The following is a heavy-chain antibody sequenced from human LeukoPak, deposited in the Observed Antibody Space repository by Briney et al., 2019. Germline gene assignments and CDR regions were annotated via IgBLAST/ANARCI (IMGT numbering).Heavy chain of an antibody. CDR3: ARENHYYDSSGYPPPLDY. V-gene: IGHV3-21*01. CDR2: ITSSNSYK. J-gene: IGHJ4*02. CDR1: GFTFSSYS. D-gene: IGHD3-22*01. Sequence: GGSLRLPCAASGFTFSSYSMNWVRQAPGKGLEWVSSITSSNSYKDYANSVKGRFTISRDNAKNSLYLQMNSLRAEDTAVYYCARENHYYDSSGYPPPLDYWGQGILVTVSS.